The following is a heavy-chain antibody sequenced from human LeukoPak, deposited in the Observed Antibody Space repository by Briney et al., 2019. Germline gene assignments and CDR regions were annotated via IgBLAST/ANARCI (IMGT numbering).Heavy chain of an antibody. CDR3: ARHGDGYNYPLDY. V-gene: IGHV5-51*01. Sequence: GESLKISCKGSGYSLTSYWIGWVRQMPGKGLEWMGIIYTGDSDTRYSPSFQGQVTISADKSISTDYLQWSSLKASDTAMYYCARHGDGYNYPLDYWGQGTLVTVSS. CDR1: GYSLTSYW. D-gene: IGHD5-24*01. J-gene: IGHJ4*02. CDR2: IYTGDSDT.